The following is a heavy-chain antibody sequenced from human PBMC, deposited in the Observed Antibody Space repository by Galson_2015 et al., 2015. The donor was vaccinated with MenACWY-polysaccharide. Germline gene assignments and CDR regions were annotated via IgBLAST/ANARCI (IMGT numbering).Heavy chain of an antibody. CDR2: INSGGTGT. Sequence: SLRLSCAASGITLSNYWMQWVRQAPGKGLAWVSAINSGGTGTNYADSVKGRFTISRDNAKNTLYLQMNSLRAEDTAVYYCASGKIAAAGTDYWGQGTLVTVSS. CDR1: GITLSNYW. V-gene: IGHV3-74*01. J-gene: IGHJ4*02. CDR3: ASGKIAAAGTDY. D-gene: IGHD6-13*01.